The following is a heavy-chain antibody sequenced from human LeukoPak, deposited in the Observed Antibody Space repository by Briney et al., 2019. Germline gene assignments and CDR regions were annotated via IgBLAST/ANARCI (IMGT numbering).Heavy chain of an antibody. CDR2: ISYDGNNK. CDR3: VRAGRGLSGMDV. J-gene: IGHJ6*02. Sequence: GGSLRLSCAASGFTFISYAMHWVRQAPGKGLEWVALISYDGNNKYFADSVKGRFTISRDNSKNTLYLQMNSLRAEDTAVYYCVRAGRGLSGMDVWGQGTTVTVSS. CDR1: GFTFISYA. D-gene: IGHD2-15*01. V-gene: IGHV3-30-3*01.